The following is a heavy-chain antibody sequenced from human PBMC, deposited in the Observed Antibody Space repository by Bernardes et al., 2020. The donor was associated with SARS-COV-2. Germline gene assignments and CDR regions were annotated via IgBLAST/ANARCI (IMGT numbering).Heavy chain of an antibody. J-gene: IGHJ5*02. Sequence: SETLSLTCAVYGDSFMGYYWSWIRQPPGKGLEWIGEVNNRRNTNYNPSLESRATVSGDTSTNQVSLQLTSVTAADTAVYYCASGNYDFWSGYYNGFDRWGQGTQVIVSS. CDR3: ASGNYDFWSGYYNGFDR. D-gene: IGHD3-3*01. CDR1: GDSFMGYY. CDR2: VNNRRNT. V-gene: IGHV4-34*01.